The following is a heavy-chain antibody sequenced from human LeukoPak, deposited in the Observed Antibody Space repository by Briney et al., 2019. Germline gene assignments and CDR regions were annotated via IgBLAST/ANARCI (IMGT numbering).Heavy chain of an antibody. D-gene: IGHD6-13*01. CDR3: ARGPSIAASWPYYFDY. CDR1: GYTFTGYY. V-gene: IGHV1-2*02. J-gene: IGHJ4*02. CDR2: INPNSGGT. Sequence: GASVKVSCKASGYTFTGYYMHWVRQAPGQGLEWMGWINPNSGGTNYAQKFQGRVAMTRDTSISTAYMELSRLRSDDTAVYYCARGPSIAASWPYYFDYWGQGTLVTVSS.